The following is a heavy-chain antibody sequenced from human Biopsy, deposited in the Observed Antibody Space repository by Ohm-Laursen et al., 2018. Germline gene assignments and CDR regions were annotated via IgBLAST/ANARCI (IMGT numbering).Heavy chain of an antibody. Sequence: SVKVSCKASGYTFSDYILNWVRQAPGQGLEWMGWINTRRGDTNYAQKFQGRVTMTRDTSTTTVFMELTSLRSDDTAMYYCAGVEDSTRHWYFDLWGRGTQVTVSS. D-gene: IGHD2-2*01. CDR1: GYTFSDYI. J-gene: IGHJ2*01. CDR3: AGVEDSTRHWYFDL. CDR2: INTRRGDT. V-gene: IGHV1-18*01.